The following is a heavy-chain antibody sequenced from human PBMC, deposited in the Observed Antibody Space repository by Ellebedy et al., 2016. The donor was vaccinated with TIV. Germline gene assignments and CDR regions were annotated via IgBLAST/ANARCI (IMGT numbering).Heavy chain of an antibody. CDR1: GDSINNNDYY. D-gene: IGHD6-19*01. CDR2: IYSSGNT. J-gene: IGHJ4*02. Sequence: SETLSLXXTVSGDSINNNDYYWSWIGQPAGKGLEWIGRIYSSGNTNYNPSLRSRVTMSLDTSKNQISLKVSSVTAADTAVYYCATVGLGVAGSIDYWGQGTPVTVSS. CDR3: ATVGLGVAGSIDY. V-gene: IGHV4-61*02.